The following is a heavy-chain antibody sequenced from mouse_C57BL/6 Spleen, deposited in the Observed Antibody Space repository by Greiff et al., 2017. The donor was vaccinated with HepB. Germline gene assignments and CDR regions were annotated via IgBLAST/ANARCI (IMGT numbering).Heavy chain of an antibody. V-gene: IGHV14-4*01. D-gene: IGHD2-5*01. CDR3: TDYYSNSFAY. CDR1: GFNIKDDY. J-gene: IGHJ3*01. CDR2: IDPENGDT. Sequence: EVQLQQSGAELVRPGASVKLSCTASGFNIKDDYMHWVKQRPEQGLEWIGWIDPENGDTEYAPKFQGKATITADTSSNTAYLQLSSLTSEDTAVYYCTDYYSNSFAYWGQGALVTVSA.